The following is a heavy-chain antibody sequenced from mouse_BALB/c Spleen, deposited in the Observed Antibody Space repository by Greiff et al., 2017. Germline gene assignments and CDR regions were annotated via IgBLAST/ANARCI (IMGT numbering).Heavy chain of an antibody. CDR1: GFTFSSFG. J-gene: IGHJ4*01. V-gene: IGHV5-17*02. CDR3: ARFGIGNGYDGNYYAMDY. CDR2: ISSGSSTI. D-gene: IGHD2-2*01. Sequence: EVHLVESGGGLVQPGGSRKLSCAASGFTFSSFGMHWVRQAPEKGLEWVAYISSGSSTIYYADTVKGRFTISRDNPKNTLFLQMTSLRSEDTAMYYCARFGIGNGYDGNYYAMDYWGQGTSVTVSS.